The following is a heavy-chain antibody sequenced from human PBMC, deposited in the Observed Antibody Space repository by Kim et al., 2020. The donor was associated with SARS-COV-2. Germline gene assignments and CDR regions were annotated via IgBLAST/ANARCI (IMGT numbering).Heavy chain of an antibody. V-gene: IGHV3-30*18. CDR1: GFSFSDNG. D-gene: IGHD3-10*01. CDR3: AKGPNSYYASGTYYDA. Sequence: GGSLRLSCVASGFSFSDNGMHWVRQAPGKGLQWLTVISHDGNNKYYLDSVKGRFTVSRDNAKNTLFLQMDSLTAEDTAVYYCAKGPNSYYASGTYYDAWGQGTLVTVSS. CDR2: ISHDGNNK. J-gene: IGHJ4*02.